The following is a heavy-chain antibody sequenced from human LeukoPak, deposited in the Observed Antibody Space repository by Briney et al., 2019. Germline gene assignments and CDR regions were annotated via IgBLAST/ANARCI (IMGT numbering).Heavy chain of an antibody. V-gene: IGHV3-23*01. D-gene: IGHD2-15*01. J-gene: IGHJ4*02. CDR2: ISGSGGST. Sequence: GGSLRLSCAASGFTFSSYGMSWVRQAPGKGLEWVSAISGSGGSTYYADSVKGRFTISRDNAQNSLYLQMNSLRAEDTAVYYCARDPGRYCSGGSCSLFDYWGQGTLVTVSS. CDR1: GFTFSSYG. CDR3: ARDPGRYCSGGSCSLFDY.